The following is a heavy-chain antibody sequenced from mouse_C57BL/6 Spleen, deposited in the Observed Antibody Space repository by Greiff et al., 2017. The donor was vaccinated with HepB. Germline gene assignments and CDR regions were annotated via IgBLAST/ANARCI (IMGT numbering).Heavy chain of an antibody. V-gene: IGHV5-9-1*02. CDR1: GFTFSSYA. Sequence: DVHLVESGEGLVKPGGSLKLSCAASGFTFSSYAMSWVRQTPEKRLEWVAYISSGGDYIYYADTVKGRFTISRDNARNTLYLQMSSLKSEDTAMYYCTRDSYDYDDGAWFAYWGQGTLVTVSA. CDR3: TRDSYDYDDGAWFAY. J-gene: IGHJ3*01. CDR2: ISSGGDYI. D-gene: IGHD2-4*01.